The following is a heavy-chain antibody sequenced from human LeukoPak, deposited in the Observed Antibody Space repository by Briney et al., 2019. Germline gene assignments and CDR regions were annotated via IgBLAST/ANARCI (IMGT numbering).Heavy chain of an antibody. CDR1: GFTFSSYA. CDR2: ISGSGGST. J-gene: IGHJ4*02. V-gene: IGHV3-23*01. CDR3: AKESTDRYCGGDCYYGD. Sequence: GGSLRLSCAASGFTFSSYAMSWVRQAPGKGLEWVSAISGSGGSTYYADSVKGRFTISRDNSKNTLYLQMNSLRADDTAVYYCAKESTDRYCGGDCYYGDWGQGTLVTVSS. D-gene: IGHD2-21*02.